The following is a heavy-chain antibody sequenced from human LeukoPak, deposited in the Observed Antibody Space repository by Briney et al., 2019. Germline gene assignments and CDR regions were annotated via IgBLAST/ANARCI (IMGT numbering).Heavy chain of an antibody. D-gene: IGHD6-19*01. V-gene: IGHV4-39*01. Sequence: PSETLSLTCTVSGASVTSSSYYWGWIRQPPGKGLEWIGIIYYSGSTYYNPSLKSRVTISVDTSKNQFSLKLSSVTAADTAVYYYARSSRAVAGTLDYWGQGTLVTVSS. J-gene: IGHJ4*02. CDR1: GASVTSSSYY. CDR2: IYYSGST. CDR3: ARSSRAVAGTLDY.